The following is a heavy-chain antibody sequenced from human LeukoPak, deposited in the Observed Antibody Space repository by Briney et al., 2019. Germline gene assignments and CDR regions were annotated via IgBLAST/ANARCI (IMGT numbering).Heavy chain of an antibody. J-gene: IGHJ4*02. CDR3: AKPLGYSSGEGAFDY. Sequence: PGRSLRLSCAASGFTFSSYGMDWVRQAPGKGLEWVAVISYDGSNKYYADSVKGRFTISRDNSKNTLYLQMNSLRAEDTAVYYCAKPLGYSSGEGAFDYWGQGTLVTVSS. V-gene: IGHV3-30*18. D-gene: IGHD6-19*01. CDR1: GFTFSSYG. CDR2: ISYDGSNK.